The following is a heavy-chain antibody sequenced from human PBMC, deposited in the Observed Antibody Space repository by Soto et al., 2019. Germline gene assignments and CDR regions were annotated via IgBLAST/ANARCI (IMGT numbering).Heavy chain of an antibody. CDR2: IYYSGST. Sequence: SETLSLTCTVSGGSISSGDYYWSWIRQPPGKCPEWIGYIYYSGSTYYNPSLKSRVTIXXXTXXXXXSLXLXXVTXADTAVYYCARITTGTLDYWGQGTLVTVSS. J-gene: IGHJ4*02. V-gene: IGHV4-30-4*02. CDR1: GGSISSGDYY. CDR3: ARITTGTLDY. D-gene: IGHD1-1*01.